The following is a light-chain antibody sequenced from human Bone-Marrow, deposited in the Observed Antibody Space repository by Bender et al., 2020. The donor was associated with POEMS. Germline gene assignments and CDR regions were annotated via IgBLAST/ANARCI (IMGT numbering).Light chain of an antibody. CDR1: SSDIGGYKY. V-gene: IGLV2-8*01. CDR3: VAWDDTLNGWV. J-gene: IGLJ2*01. CDR2: EVR. Sequence: QSALTQPPSASGAPGQSVTITCTGTSSDIGGYKYVSWYQQHPSKAPKLIIYEVRKRPSGVPDRFSGSMSGTSASLAISGLHSEDEADYYCVAWDDTLNGWVFGGGTKLTVL.